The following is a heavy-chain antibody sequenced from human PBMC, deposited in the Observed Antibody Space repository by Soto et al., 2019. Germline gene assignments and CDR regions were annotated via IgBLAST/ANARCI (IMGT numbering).Heavy chain of an antibody. D-gene: IGHD3-22*01. J-gene: IGHJ4*02. CDR3: ARRPTDYYDNSANYFLDY. V-gene: IGHV1-18*01. CDR1: GYTFITYG. Sequence: QVQLVQSGAEVKKPGASVKVSCKASGYTFITYGVSWVRQAPGQGLDWLGWISTYNGNTRYAERLQGRVTMTTDTTTNTASMELRNLRSDDTAVYYCARRPTDYYDNSANYFLDYWGQGTLVTVSS. CDR2: ISTYNGNT.